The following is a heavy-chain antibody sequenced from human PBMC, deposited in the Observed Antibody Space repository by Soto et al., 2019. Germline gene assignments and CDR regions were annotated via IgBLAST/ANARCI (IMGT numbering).Heavy chain of an antibody. Sequence: QVQLVQSGAEAKKPGASVKVSCKASGYTFTSYYIHWVRQAPGQGLEWMGIINPSGGSTTYAQKFQGRVTMTRDTSTSTGYMELSSLRSEDTAVYYCTRAPSYGAFDIWGQGTMVTVSS. D-gene: IGHD4-17*01. CDR1: GYTFTSYY. J-gene: IGHJ3*02. V-gene: IGHV1-46*03. CDR3: TRAPSYGAFDI. CDR2: INPSGGST.